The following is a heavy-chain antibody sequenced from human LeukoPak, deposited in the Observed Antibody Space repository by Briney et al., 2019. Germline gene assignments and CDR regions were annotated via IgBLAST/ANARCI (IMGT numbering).Heavy chain of an antibody. CDR1: GFTFRSYD. CDR2: IGSEGDT. CDR3: ARDGGSAIPFDY. Sequence: GGSLRLSCAASGFTFRSYDMHWVRQTTGKGPEWVSSIGSEGDTHYPDSVKGRFTISRDNAKNSLYLQMNSLRAEDTAVYYCARDGGSAIPFDYWGQGTLVTVSS. J-gene: IGHJ4*02. V-gene: IGHV3-13*01.